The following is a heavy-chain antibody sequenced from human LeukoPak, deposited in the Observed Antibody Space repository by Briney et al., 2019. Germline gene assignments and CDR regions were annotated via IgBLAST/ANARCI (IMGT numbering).Heavy chain of an antibody. V-gene: IGHV3-74*01. CDR2: INIDGSST. D-gene: IGHD3-22*01. CDR3: ARPRAYDTRDLDY. J-gene: IGHJ4*02. Sequence: GGSLRLSCAVSGFTFSTYWMHWVRQAPGKGPVWVSHINIDGSSTAYADSVKGRFTISRDNAKNTLYLQMNSLRAEDTAVYYCARPRAYDTRDLDYWGQGNLVTVSS. CDR1: GFTFSTYW.